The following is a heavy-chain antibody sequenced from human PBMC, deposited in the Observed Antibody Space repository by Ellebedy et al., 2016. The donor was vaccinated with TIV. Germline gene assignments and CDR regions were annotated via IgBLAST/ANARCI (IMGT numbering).Heavy chain of an antibody. CDR3: ASTPFYNYGSGIPFDY. Sequence: SETLSLXCTVSGGSIRISSHYWSWIRQPPGKRLECIGYIDYSGSTNYNPSLKSRVTISVDTSKNQFSLKLSSVTAADTAVYYCASTPFYNYGSGIPFDYWGQGTLVTVSS. D-gene: IGHD3-10*01. J-gene: IGHJ4*02. V-gene: IGHV4-61*01. CDR1: GGSIRISSHY. CDR2: IDYSGST.